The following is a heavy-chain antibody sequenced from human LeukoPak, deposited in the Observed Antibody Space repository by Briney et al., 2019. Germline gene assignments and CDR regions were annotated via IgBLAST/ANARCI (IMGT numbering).Heavy chain of an antibody. CDR1: GFTFDDYA. CDR3: AKGRRYNILTGYYVSEVDP. CDR2: IRYDGSNK. Sequence: GGSLRLSCTGSGFTFDDYALHWVRQAPGKGLEWVAFIRYDGSNKYYADSVKGRFTISRDNSKNTLYLQMNSLRAEDTAVYYCAKGRRYNILTGYYVSEVDPWGQGTLVTVSS. D-gene: IGHD3-9*01. J-gene: IGHJ5*02. V-gene: IGHV3-30*02.